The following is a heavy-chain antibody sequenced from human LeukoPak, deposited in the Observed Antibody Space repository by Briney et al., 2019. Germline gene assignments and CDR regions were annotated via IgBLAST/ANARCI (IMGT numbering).Heavy chain of an antibody. CDR1: GFTFSSYG. Sequence: GSLRLSCAASGFTFSSYGMSWVRQAPGKGLEWVSAISGSGGCTYYADSVKGRFTISRDNSKNTLYLQMNSLRAEDTAVYYCAKESVYGSGEYYYYYMDVWGKGTTVTISS. V-gene: IGHV3-23*01. D-gene: IGHD3-10*01. CDR2: ISGSGGCT. J-gene: IGHJ6*03. CDR3: AKESVYGSGEYYYYYMDV.